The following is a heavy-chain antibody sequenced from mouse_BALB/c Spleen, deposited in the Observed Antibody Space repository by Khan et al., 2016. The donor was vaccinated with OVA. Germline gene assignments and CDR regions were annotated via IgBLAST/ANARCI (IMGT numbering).Heavy chain of an antibody. CDR2: IWGGGGT. D-gene: IGHD2-14*01. CDR3: ARAYYRYDGYYAMDY. J-gene: IGHJ4*01. CDR1: GFSLSRYN. Sequence: QVQLKQSGPGLVAPSQSLSITCTVSGFSLSRYNIHWVRQPPGKGLEWLGMIWGGGGTDYNSTLKYRLSISKDNSKSQVFLKMNSLQTDESAIYXCARAYYRYDGYYAMDYWGQGTSVTVSS. V-gene: IGHV2-6-4*01.